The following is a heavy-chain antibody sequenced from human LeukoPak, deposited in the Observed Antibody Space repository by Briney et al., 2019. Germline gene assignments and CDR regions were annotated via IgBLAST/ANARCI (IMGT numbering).Heavy chain of an antibody. CDR2: INHSGST. V-gene: IGHV4-34*01. D-gene: IGHD7-27*01. CDR3: ARGWAPYAFDI. J-gene: IGHJ3*02. Sequence: SETLSLTCAVYGGSFSGYYWSWIRQPPGKGLEWIGEINHSGSTNYNPSLKSRVTISVDTSKNQFSLKLSSVTAADTAAYYCARGWAPYAFDIWGQGTMVTVSS. CDR1: GGSFSGYY.